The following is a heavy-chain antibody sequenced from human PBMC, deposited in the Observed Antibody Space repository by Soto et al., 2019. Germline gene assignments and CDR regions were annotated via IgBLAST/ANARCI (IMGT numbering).Heavy chain of an antibody. V-gene: IGHV1-2*04. CDR1: GYTFTGYY. Sequence: ASVKVSSKASGYTFTGYYMHWVRQAPGQGLEWMGWINPNSGGTNYAQKFQGWVTMTRDTSISTAYMELSRLRSDDTAVYYCARDSPLGYCSGGSCYSLAFDYWGQGTLVTVSS. D-gene: IGHD2-15*01. J-gene: IGHJ4*02. CDR3: ARDSPLGYCSGGSCYSLAFDY. CDR2: INPNSGGT.